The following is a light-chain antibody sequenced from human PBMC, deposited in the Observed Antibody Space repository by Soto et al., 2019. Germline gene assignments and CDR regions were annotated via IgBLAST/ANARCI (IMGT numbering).Light chain of an antibody. J-gene: IGKJ5*01. V-gene: IGKV3-15*01. CDR3: QQYSNWPLIT. CDR2: GAS. CDR1: QSVSSN. Sequence: EIVMTQSPATLSVSPGERVTLSCRASQSVSSNLAWYQQKPGQAPRLLIYGASTRATGLPARFSGSGSGTEFTLTISSLQSEDFAVYYCQQYSNWPLITFGQGTRLEIK.